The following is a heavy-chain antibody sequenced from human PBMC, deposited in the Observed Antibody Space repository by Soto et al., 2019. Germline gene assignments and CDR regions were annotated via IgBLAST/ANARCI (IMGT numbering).Heavy chain of an antibody. J-gene: IGHJ3*02. CDR1: GFTFSSYS. Sequence: GGSLRLSCAASGFTFSSYSMNWVRQAPGKGLEWVSSISSSSSYIYYADSVKGRFTISRDNAKNSLYLQMNSLRAEDTAVYYCARGRNYDYWSGYQNDAFDIWGQGTMVTVSS. V-gene: IGHV3-21*01. D-gene: IGHD3-3*01. CDR3: ARGRNYDYWSGYQNDAFDI. CDR2: ISSSSSYI.